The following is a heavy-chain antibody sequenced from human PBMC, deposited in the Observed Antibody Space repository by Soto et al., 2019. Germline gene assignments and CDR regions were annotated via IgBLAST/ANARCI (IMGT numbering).Heavy chain of an antibody. V-gene: IGHV1-2*04. CDR3: ARDYYYGSGSYYSTNWFDP. CDR1: GYTFTGYY. J-gene: IGHJ5*02. CDR2: INPNSGGT. Sequence: QVQLVQSGAEVKKPGASVKVSCKASGYTFTGYYMHWVRQAPGQGLEWMGWINPNSGGTNYAQKFQGWVTMTRDTSISTAYMELSRLRSDYTAVYYCARDYYYGSGSYYSTNWFDPWGQGTLVTVSS. D-gene: IGHD3-10*01.